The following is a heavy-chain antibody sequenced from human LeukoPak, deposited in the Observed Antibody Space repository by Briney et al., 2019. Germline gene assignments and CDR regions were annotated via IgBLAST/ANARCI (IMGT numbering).Heavy chain of an antibody. CDR3: ARHNRRYCSGGSCYLYYYYYYMDV. J-gene: IGHJ6*03. Sequence: SETLSLTCTVSGGSISSYYWSWIRQPPGKGLEWIGYIYYSGSTSYNPSLKSRVTISVDTSKNQFSLKLSSVTAADTAVYYCARHNRRYCSGGSCYLYYYYYYMDVWGKGTTVTVSS. V-gene: IGHV4-59*08. CDR1: GGSISSYY. CDR2: IYYSGST. D-gene: IGHD2-15*01.